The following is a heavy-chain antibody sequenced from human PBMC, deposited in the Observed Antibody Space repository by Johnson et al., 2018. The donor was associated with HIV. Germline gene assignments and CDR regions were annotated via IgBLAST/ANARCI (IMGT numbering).Heavy chain of an antibody. D-gene: IGHD6-6*01. J-gene: IGHJ3*01. CDR1: GFTFSNYW. Sequence: VQLVESGGGLVQPGGSLRLSCAASGFTFSNYWMSWVRQAPGKGLEWVANIKQDGSEKYYVDSVKGRFTISRDNAKNSLYMQMNSLRADDTAVYYCARMKTARQNAFDFWGQGTMVTVSS. V-gene: IGHV3-7*05. CDR2: IKQDGSEK. CDR3: ARMKTARQNAFDF.